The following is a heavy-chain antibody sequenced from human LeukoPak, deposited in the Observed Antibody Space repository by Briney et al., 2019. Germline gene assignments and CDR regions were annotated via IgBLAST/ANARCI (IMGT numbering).Heavy chain of an antibody. D-gene: IGHD3-22*01. CDR2: IYYSGST. V-gene: IGHV4-31*03. CDR1: GGSISSGGYY. J-gene: IGHJ4*02. CDR3: AFGNDSSGYYSIDY. Sequence: SQTLSLTCTVSGGSISSGGYYWSWIRQHPGKGLEWIGYIYYSGSTYYNPSLNSRVTISVDTSKNQFSLKLSSMTAADTAVYYCAFGNDSSGYYSIDYWGQGTLVTVSS.